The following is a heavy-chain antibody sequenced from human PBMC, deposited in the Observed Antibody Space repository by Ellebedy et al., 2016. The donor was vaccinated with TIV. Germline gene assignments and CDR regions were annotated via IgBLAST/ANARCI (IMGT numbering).Heavy chain of an antibody. J-gene: IGHJ3*02. Sequence: AASVKVSGKASGYTFTSYGISWVRQAPGQGLEWMGWISAYNGNTNYAQKLQGRVTMTTDTSTSTAYMELRSLRSDDTAVYYCAVGVYYDSSGSNAFDIWGQGTMVTVSS. CDR1: GYTFTSYG. CDR3: AVGVYYDSSGSNAFDI. CDR2: ISAYNGNT. D-gene: IGHD3-22*01. V-gene: IGHV1-18*01.